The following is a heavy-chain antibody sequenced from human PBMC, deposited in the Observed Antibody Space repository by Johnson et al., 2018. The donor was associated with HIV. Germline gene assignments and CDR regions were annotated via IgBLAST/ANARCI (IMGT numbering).Heavy chain of an antibody. CDR1: GITVGTNY. D-gene: IGHD3-10*01. Sequence: VQLVESGGGLVKPGGSLRLSCAASGITVGTNYMSWVRQAPGKGLEWVSVIFSVGDVYYADSVKGRFTISRDNSKNMVYLQMNSLRPEDTAVYYCVREVRDLVTRGSFDVWGQGTVVTVSS. CDR3: VREVRDLVTRGSFDV. CDR2: IFSVGDV. J-gene: IGHJ3*01. V-gene: IGHV3-66*02.